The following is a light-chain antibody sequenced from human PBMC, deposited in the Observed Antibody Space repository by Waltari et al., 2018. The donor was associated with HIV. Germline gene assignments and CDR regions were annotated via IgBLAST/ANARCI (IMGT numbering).Light chain of an antibody. Sequence: EIVLTQSPATLSLSPGERATLSCRASQSVRSYLAWYQQKPGQAPSLLIYDTSNRATGIPARFSGSGSGTDFTLTISSLEPEDFAVYYCQQRSSWPLTLGQGTNVEFK. J-gene: IGKJ1*01. V-gene: IGKV3-11*01. CDR3: QQRSSWPLT. CDR1: QSVRSY. CDR2: DTS.